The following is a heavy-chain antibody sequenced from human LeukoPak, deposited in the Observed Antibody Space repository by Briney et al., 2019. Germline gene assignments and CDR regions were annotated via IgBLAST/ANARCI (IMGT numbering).Heavy chain of an antibody. J-gene: IGHJ4*02. V-gene: IGHV4-34*01. CDR2: INHSGST. CDR3: AINSLTFLECNDY. Sequence: SETLSLTCAVYGGSFSAYYLSWIRQPPGKGLEWIGEINHSGSTNYNPSLKSRVTISVDTSKNQFSLKLISVTAADMAVYYCAINSLTFLECNDYWGQGTLVTVSS. CDR1: GGSFSAYY. D-gene: IGHD3-3*02.